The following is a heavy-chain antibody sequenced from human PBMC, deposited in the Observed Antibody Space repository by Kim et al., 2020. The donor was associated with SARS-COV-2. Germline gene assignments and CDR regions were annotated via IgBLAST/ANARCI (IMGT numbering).Heavy chain of an antibody. D-gene: IGHD3-10*01. CDR2: IYYSGST. Sequence: SETLSLTCTVSGGSISSYYWSWIRQPPGKGLEWIGYIYYSGSTNYNPSLKSRVTISVDTSKNQFSLKLSSVTAADTAVYYCARAAGSGSYYIYYFDYWGQGTLVTVSS. V-gene: IGHV4-59*13. CDR3: ARAAGSGSYYIYYFDY. J-gene: IGHJ4*02. CDR1: GGSISSYY.